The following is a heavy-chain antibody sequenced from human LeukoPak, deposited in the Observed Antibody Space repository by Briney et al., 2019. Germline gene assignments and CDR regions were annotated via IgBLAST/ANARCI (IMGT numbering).Heavy chain of an antibody. J-gene: IGHJ5*02. CDR2: IYYSGST. V-gene: IGHV4-59*01. D-gene: IGHD4-17*01. Sequence: SETLSLTCTVSGGSISSYYWSWIRQPPGKGLEWIGYIYYSGSTNYNPSLKSRVTISVDTSKNQFSLKLSSVTAADTAVYYCARGGGYGGYNWFDPWGQGTLVTVAS. CDR1: GGSISSYY. CDR3: ARGGGYGGYNWFDP.